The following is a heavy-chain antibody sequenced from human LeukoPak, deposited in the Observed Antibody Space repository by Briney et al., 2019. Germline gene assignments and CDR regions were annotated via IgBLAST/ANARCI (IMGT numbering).Heavy chain of an antibody. CDR1: GFTFGDYA. Sequence: GGSLRLSCTASGFTFGDYAMSWVRQAPGKGLEWVGFIRSKAYGGTTEYAASVKGRFTISRDDSKSIAYLQMNSLKTEDTAVYYCTRFGKWLSKRYYYYYGMDVWGQGTTVTVS. V-gene: IGHV3-49*04. J-gene: IGHJ6*02. CDR3: TRFGKWLSKRYYYYYGMDV. D-gene: IGHD3-22*01. CDR2: IRSKAYGGTT.